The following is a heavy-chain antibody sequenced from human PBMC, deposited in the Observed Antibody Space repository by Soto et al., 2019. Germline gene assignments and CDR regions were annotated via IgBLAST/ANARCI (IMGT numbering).Heavy chain of an antibody. CDR2: ISAYNGNT. J-gene: IGHJ6*03. V-gene: IGHV1-18*01. Sequence: QVQLVQSGAEVKKPGASVKVSCKASGYTFTSYGISWVRQAPGQGLEWIGWISAYNGNTNYAQKLQGRVTMTTDTSTSTAYMELRSLRSDDTAVYYCARVRCSGGSCYSSTYYYYYYMDVWGKGTTVTVSS. CDR3: ARVRCSGGSCYSSTYYYYYYMDV. D-gene: IGHD2-15*01. CDR1: GYTFTSYG.